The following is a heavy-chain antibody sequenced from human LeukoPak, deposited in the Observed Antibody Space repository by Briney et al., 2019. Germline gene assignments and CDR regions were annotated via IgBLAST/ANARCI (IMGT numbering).Heavy chain of an antibody. CDR3: ARGGSSWSAEYFQH. Sequence: ASVKVSCKASGYTFTSYGISWVRQAPGQGLEWMGWISAYNGNTNYAQKLQGRVTMTTDTSTSTAYVELRSLRSDDTAVYFCARGGSSWSAEYFQHWGQGTLVTVSS. CDR2: ISAYNGNT. CDR1: GYTFTSYG. V-gene: IGHV1-18*01. J-gene: IGHJ1*01. D-gene: IGHD6-13*01.